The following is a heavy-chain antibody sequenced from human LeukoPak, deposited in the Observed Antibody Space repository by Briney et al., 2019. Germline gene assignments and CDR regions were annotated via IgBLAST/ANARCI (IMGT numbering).Heavy chain of an antibody. CDR1: GGSISSYY. CDR2: IYTSGST. Sequence: SETLSLTCTVSGGSISSYYWSWIRQPPGKGLEWIGYIYTSGSTNYNPSLKSRVTISVDTSKNQFSLKLSSVTAADTAVYYCARQIGYSDAFDTWGQGTMVTVSS. D-gene: IGHD3-22*01. J-gene: IGHJ3*02. V-gene: IGHV4-4*09. CDR3: ARQIGYSDAFDT.